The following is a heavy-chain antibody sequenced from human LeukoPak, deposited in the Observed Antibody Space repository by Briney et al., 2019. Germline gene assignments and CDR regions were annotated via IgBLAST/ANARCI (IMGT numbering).Heavy chain of an antibody. J-gene: IGHJ4*02. CDR2: INPSGGTT. V-gene: IGHV1-46*04. CDR3: SRDLGGSYNDY. CDR1: GYTFTTYY. D-gene: IGHD1-26*01. Sequence: ASVKVSCKASGYTFTTYYMHWVRPAPGQGLEWVGVINPSGGTTTYAQKLQGRVTMTRDTSTSTVYMELSSLRIEDTAVYYCSRDLGGSYNDYWGQGTMVTVSS.